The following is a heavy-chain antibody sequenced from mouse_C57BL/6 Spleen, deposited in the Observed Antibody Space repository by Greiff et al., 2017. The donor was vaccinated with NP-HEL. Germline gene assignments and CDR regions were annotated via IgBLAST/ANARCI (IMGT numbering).Heavy chain of an antibody. J-gene: IGHJ4*01. CDR3: ARCYDLYYYAMDY. CDR1: GYAFSSYW. Sequence: VQLQQSGAELVKPGASVKISCKASGYAFSSYWMNWVKQRPGKGLEWIGQIYPGGGDTNYNGKFKGKATLTADKSSSTAYMQLSSLTSEDSAVYFCARCYDLYYYAMDYWGQGTSVTVSS. D-gene: IGHD2-12*01. CDR2: IYPGGGDT. V-gene: IGHV1-80*01.